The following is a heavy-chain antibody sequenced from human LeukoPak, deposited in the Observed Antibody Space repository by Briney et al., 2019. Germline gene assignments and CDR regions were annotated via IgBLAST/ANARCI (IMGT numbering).Heavy chain of an antibody. Sequence: SETLSLTCTAPDGSISTYYWSWIRQPAGKGLEWIGRIYTTGSTNYNPSLKSRVTMSVDTSKNQFSLKLSSVTAADTAVYYCARGGLPRENWFDPWGQGTLVTVSS. CDR3: ARGGLPRENWFDP. CDR2: IYTTGST. D-gene: IGHD1-26*01. V-gene: IGHV4-4*07. CDR1: DGSISTYY. J-gene: IGHJ5*02.